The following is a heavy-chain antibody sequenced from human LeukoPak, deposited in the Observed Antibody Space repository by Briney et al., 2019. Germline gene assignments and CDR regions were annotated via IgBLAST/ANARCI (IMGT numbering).Heavy chain of an antibody. CDR1: GFSFNNNA. CDR2: IYSGGST. J-gene: IGHJ4*02. D-gene: IGHD1-26*01. Sequence: GGSLRLSCAASGFSFNNNAMSWVRQAPGKGPEWVSVIYSGGSTYYADSVKGRFTISRDNSKNTLYLQMKSLRVEDTAVYYCARLSGSYFDAIDYWGQGTLVTVSS. CDR3: ARLSGSYFDAIDY. V-gene: IGHV3-66*01.